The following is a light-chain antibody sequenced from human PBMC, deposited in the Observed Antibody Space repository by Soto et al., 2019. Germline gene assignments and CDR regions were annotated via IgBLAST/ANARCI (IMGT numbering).Light chain of an antibody. CDR2: EVS. CDR1: SSDVGSYNY. J-gene: IGLJ1*01. Sequence: QSVLTQPASVSGSPGQSITISCTGTSSDVGSYNYVSWYQQHPGKAPKVMIYEVSNRASAVSDRFSGSKSGNTASLTISVLQAEDEADYYCTSFTSASSLDVFGTGTKGTVL. CDR3: TSFTSASSLDV. V-gene: IGLV2-14*01.